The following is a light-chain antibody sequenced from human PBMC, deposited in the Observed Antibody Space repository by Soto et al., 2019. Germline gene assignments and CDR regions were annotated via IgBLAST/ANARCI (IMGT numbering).Light chain of an antibody. J-gene: IGKJ3*01. CDR3: QEYSKWPLFT. CDR2: AAS. V-gene: IGKV3-15*01. CDR1: QSVSTN. Sequence: EIVVTQSPGILSVSPGDRATLSCRASQSVSTNLAWYQQKPGQAPTLLIYAASTRATGIPARFTGSGSGTDFTLTISSLQYEDFAVYYYQEYSKWPLFTFGPGTRVDIK.